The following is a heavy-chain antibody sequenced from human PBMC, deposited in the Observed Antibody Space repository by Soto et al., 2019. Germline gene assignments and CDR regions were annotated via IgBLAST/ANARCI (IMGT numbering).Heavy chain of an antibody. CDR3: ARGGAYNGGWFS. Sequence: EVQLVESGGGLVQPGGSLRLSRAASGFTFSGYWLHWVRQSPGKGLVWVSRLNSDGSITSYADSVKGRFTISRDNAKNTLYLQMNSLRAADTSVYFCARGGAYNGGWFSWGPGTLVTVSS. CDR1: GFTFSGYW. D-gene: IGHD6-19*01. CDR2: LNSDGSIT. J-gene: IGHJ4*02. V-gene: IGHV3-74*01.